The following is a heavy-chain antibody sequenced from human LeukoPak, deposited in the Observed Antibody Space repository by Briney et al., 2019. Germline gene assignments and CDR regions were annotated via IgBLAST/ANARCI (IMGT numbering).Heavy chain of an antibody. D-gene: IGHD6-13*01. CDR3: ARRTQYSSSWYGGLFDYYYGMDV. CDR1: GFTFSSYS. Sequence: PGGSLRLSCAASGFTFSSYSMNWVRQAPGKGLEWVSSISSSSSYIYYADSVKGRFTISRDNAKNSLYLQMNSLRAEDTAVYYCARRTQYSSSWYGGLFDYYYGMDVWGQGTTVTVSS. J-gene: IGHJ6*02. CDR2: ISSSSSYI. V-gene: IGHV3-21*01.